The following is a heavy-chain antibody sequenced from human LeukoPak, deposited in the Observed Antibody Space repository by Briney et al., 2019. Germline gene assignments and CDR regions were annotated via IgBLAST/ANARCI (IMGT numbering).Heavy chain of an antibody. CDR2: INPNSGDT. D-gene: IGHD3-10*01. J-gene: IGHJ5*02. CDR1: GYTFTGYH. V-gene: IGHV1-2*06. Sequence: ASVKVSCKASGYTFTGYHMHWVRQAPGQGLEWMGRINPNSGDTNYAQKFQGRVTMTTDTSTSTAYMELRSLRSDDTAVYYCARESGLLWFGQANWFDPWGQGTLVTVSS. CDR3: ARESGLLWFGQANWFDP.